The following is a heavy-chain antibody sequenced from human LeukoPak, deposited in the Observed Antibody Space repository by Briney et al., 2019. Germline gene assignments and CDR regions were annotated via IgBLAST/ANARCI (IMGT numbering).Heavy chain of an antibody. J-gene: IGHJ4*02. CDR3: AEGSGRGYYDSSGYPPDY. V-gene: IGHV3-23*01. CDR2: ISGSGGST. CDR1: GFTFSSYA. Sequence: PGGSLRLSCAASGFTFSSYAMSWVRQAPGKGLEWVSAISGSGGSTYYADSVKGRFTISRDNSKNTLYLQMNSLRAEDTAVYYCAEGSGRGYYDSSGYPPDYWGQGTLVTVSS. D-gene: IGHD3-22*01.